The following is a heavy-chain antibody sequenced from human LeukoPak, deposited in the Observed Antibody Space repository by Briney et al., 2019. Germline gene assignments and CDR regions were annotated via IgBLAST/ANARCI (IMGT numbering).Heavy chain of an antibody. J-gene: IGHJ6*04. Sequence: GGSLRLSCAASGFTFSTFGMYWVRQAPGKGLEWVSLISWDGGSTYYADSVKGRFTISRDNSKNSLYLQMNSLRAEDTALYYCAKDFRGYYGSGSYLDVWGKGTTVTVSS. CDR3: AKDFRGYYGSGSYLDV. CDR2: ISWDGGST. CDR1: GFTFSTFG. V-gene: IGHV3-43D*03. D-gene: IGHD3-10*01.